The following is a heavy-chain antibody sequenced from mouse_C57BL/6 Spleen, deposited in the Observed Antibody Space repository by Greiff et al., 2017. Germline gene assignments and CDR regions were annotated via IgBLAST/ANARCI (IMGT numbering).Heavy chain of an antibody. CDR2: ISSGSSTI. V-gene: IGHV5-17*01. CDR1: GFTFSDYG. Sequence: EVKLQESGGGLVKPGGSLKLSCAASGFTFSDYGMHWVRQAPEKGLEWVAYISSGSSTIYYADTVKGRFTISRDNAKNTLFLQMTSLRSEDTAMYYCAKLGFAYWGQGTLVTVSA. CDR3: AKLGFAY. J-gene: IGHJ3*01.